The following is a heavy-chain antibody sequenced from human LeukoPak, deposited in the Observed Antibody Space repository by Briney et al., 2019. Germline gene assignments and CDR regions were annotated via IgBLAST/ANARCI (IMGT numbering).Heavy chain of an antibody. J-gene: IGHJ4*02. CDR1: GGSLNSYY. Sequence: PSETLSLTCAVSGGSLNSYYWSWIRQSPGKGLEWMGEVNHRGNTNYNPSLKGRVTMSVDTSKNQLSLKLTSVTAADTAVYYCALRGYWGQGTLVTVSS. CDR3: ALRGY. CDR2: VNHRGNT. V-gene: IGHV4-34*01.